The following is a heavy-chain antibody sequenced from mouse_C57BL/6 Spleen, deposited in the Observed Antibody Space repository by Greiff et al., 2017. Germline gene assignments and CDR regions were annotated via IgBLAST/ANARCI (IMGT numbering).Heavy chain of an antibody. D-gene: IGHD1-1*01. J-gene: IGHJ2*01. CDR1: GYTFTDYY. Sequence: VQLQQSGAELVRPGASVKLSCKASGYTFTDYYINWVKQRPGQGLEWIARIYPGSGNTYYNEKFKGKATLTAEKSSSTAYMQLSRLTSEDSAVYFCAREDYYYGVPLDYWGQGTTLTVSS. CDR3: AREDYYYGVPLDY. CDR2: IYPGSGNT. V-gene: IGHV1-76*01.